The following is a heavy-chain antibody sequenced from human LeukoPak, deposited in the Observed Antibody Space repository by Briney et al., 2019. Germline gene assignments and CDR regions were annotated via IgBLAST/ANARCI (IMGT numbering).Heavy chain of an antibody. CDR2: INPSGGST. CDR3: ARGSHELLWFGELSYFDY. Sequence: GASVKVSCKASGYTFTSYYMHWVRQAPGQGLEWMRIINPSGGSTSYAQKFQGRVTMTRDTSTSTVYMELSSLRSEDTAVYCCARGSHELLWFGELSYFDYWGQGTLVTVSS. CDR1: GYTFTSYY. J-gene: IGHJ4*02. V-gene: IGHV1-46*01. D-gene: IGHD3-10*01.